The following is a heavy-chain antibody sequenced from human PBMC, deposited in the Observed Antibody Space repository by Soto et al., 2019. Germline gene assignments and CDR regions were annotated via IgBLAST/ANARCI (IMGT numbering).Heavy chain of an antibody. CDR1: GFTFSSYW. CDR2: IKQDGSEK. D-gene: IGHD3-9*01. V-gene: IGHV3-7*05. J-gene: IGHJ6*02. Sequence: GGSLRLSCAASGFTFSSYWMSWVRQAPGKGLEWVANIKQDGSEKYYVDSVKGRFTISRDNAKNSLYLQMNSLRAEDTAVYYCAREGYYDILTGPDYYYGMDVWGQGTTVTVSS. CDR3: AREGYYDILTGPDYYYGMDV.